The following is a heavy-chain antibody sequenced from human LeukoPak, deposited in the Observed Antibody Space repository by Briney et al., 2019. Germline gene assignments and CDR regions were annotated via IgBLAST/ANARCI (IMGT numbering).Heavy chain of an antibody. CDR1: GGSFSSSSYY. CDR2: IYYSGSN. J-gene: IGHJ4*02. D-gene: IGHD4-17*01. V-gene: IGHV4-39*01. Sequence: SETLYLTCTVSGGSFSSSSYYWGWIRQPPGKGLEWMGSIYYSGSNYYNPSLKSRVTISVDTSKNHFSLKLSSVTAADTAVYYCARHVGTTVYYFDYWGQGTLVTVSS. CDR3: ARHVGTTVYYFDY.